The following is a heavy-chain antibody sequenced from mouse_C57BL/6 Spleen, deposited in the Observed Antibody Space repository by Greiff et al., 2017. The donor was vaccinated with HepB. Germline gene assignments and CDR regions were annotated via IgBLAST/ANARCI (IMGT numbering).Heavy chain of an antibody. CDR2: IYPGSGST. J-gene: IGHJ2*01. Sequence: QVQLQQPGAELVKPGASVKMSCKASGYTFTSYWITWVKQRPGQGLEWIGDIYPGSGSTNYNEKFKSKATLTVDTSSSTAYMQLSSLTSEDSAVYYCARRPYDSNHFDYWGQGTTLTVSS. V-gene: IGHV1-55*01. CDR3: ARRPYDSNHFDY. CDR1: GYTFTSYW. D-gene: IGHD2-5*01.